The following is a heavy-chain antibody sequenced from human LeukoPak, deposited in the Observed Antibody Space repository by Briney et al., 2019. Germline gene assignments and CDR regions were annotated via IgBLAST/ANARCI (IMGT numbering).Heavy chain of an antibody. CDR3: ARVRGPTVTTWYFDL. V-gene: IGHV3-48*01. CDR2: ISPRSATI. J-gene: IGHJ2*01. D-gene: IGHD4-17*01. Sequence: GGSLRLSCGASGFTFSTHGMIWVCQAPGKGLEWVSYISPRSATIYYADSVKGRFTISRDDARNSLFLQMHSLRAGDTAVYYCARVRGPTVTTWYFDLWGRGTLVTVSS. CDR1: GFTFSTHG.